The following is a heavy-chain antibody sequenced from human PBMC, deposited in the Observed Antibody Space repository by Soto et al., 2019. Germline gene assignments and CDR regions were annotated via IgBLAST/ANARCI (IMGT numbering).Heavy chain of an antibody. Sequence: SETLSLTCAVSGGSFSGYYWPWIRQPPGTGLEWIGEINHSGSTNYNPSLKSRVTISVDTSKNQFSLKLTSVTAADTAVYYCARDKITGLFDYWGQGTLVTVS. CDR2: INHSGST. CDR3: ARDKITGLFDY. J-gene: IGHJ4*02. CDR1: GGSFSGYY. D-gene: IGHD2-8*02. V-gene: IGHV4-34*01.